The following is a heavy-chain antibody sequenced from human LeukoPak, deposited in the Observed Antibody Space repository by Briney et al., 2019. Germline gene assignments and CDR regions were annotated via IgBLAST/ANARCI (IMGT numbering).Heavy chain of an antibody. D-gene: IGHD5-18*01. CDR1: GVTFSNYW. V-gene: IGHV3-74*01. CDR3: ARSKAYSYGYEGYYFDY. Sequence: GGSLRLSCEASGVTFSNYWMHWVRHAPGKGPVWVSRINFDGSRTAYADSVKGRFTISRENAKNSLYLQTNSLRAGDTAVYYCARSKAYSYGYEGYYFDYWGQGTLVTVSS. CDR2: INFDGSRT. J-gene: IGHJ4*02.